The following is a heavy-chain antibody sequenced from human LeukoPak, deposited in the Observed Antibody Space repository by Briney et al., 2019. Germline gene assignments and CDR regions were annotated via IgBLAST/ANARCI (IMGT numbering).Heavy chain of an antibody. CDR3: ARLTRLSTSPDRYYLDY. CDR2: IYTSGGT. V-gene: IGHV4-4*09. J-gene: IGHJ4*02. D-gene: IGHD6-6*01. CDR1: GGSISSYY. Sequence: SETLSLTCTVSGGSISSYYWSWIRQPPGKGLEWIGYIYTSGGTNYIPSLKGRVTISIDTSKNQFSLKLSSVTAADSAVYYCARLTRLSTSPDRYYLDYWGQGTLVTVSS.